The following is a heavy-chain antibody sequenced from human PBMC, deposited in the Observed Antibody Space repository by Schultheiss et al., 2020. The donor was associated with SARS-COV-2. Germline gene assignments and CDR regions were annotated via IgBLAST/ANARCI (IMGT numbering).Heavy chain of an antibody. J-gene: IGHJ2*01. Sequence: SVKVSCKASGGTFSSYAISWVRQAPGQGLEWMGGIIPIFGTANYAQKFQGRVTITADESTSTAYMELSSLRSEDTTVYYCARDRYDFWSGYVSYWYFDLWGRGTLVTVSS. D-gene: IGHD3-3*01. CDR1: GGTFSSYA. V-gene: IGHV1-69*13. CDR3: ARDRYDFWSGYVSYWYFDL. CDR2: IIPIFGTA.